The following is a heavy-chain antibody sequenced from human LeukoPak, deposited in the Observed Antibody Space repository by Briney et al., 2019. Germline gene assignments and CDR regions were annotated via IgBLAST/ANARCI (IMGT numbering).Heavy chain of an antibody. Sequence: GGSLRLSCEASGFTDSSDFMGWVRQAPGKGLEWVSIIHRGGTTYYADSVKGRFTTSRDSFKNTLNLQMKRLRAADTAVYYCARGRGSDWGQGTLVTVYS. J-gene: IGHJ4*02. D-gene: IGHD2-15*01. V-gene: IGHV3-53*01. CDR1: GFTDSSDF. CDR2: IHRGGTT. CDR3: ARGRGSD.